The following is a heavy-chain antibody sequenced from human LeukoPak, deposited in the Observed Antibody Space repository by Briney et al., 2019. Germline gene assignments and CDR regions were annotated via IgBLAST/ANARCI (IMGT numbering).Heavy chain of an antibody. V-gene: IGHV3-48*01. CDR1: GVTFSGYS. CDR2: ISSSSSII. Sequence: GGSLRLSCAASGVTFSGYSMNWVRQAPGKGLEWVSYISSSSSIIYYADSVKGRFTISRDNVKNSLYLQMNSLRAEDTAVFYCARAKPVVPAAAKRGVYYYYMDVWGKGTTVTVSS. CDR3: ARAKPVVPAAAKRGVYYYYMDV. D-gene: IGHD2-2*01. J-gene: IGHJ6*03.